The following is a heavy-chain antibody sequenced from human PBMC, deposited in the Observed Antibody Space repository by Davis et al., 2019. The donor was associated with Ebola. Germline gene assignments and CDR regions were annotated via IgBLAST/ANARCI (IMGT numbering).Heavy chain of an antibody. CDR2: ISSSSSYI. D-gene: IGHD2-15*01. J-gene: IGHJ4*02. CDR1: GFTFSSYS. Sequence: PGGSLRLSCAASGFTFSSYSMNWVRQAPGKGLEWVSSISSSSSYIYYADSVKGRFTISRDNAKNPLYLQMNSLRAEDTAVYYCARDLSLGYCSGGSCYGPDYWGQGTLVTVSS. V-gene: IGHV3-21*01. CDR3: ARDLSLGYCSGGSCYGPDY.